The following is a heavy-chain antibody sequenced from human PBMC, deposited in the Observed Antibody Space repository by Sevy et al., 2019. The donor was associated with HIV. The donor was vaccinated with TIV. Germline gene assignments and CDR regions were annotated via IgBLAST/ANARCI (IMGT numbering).Heavy chain of an antibody. CDR3: VRAIAAAGSF. CDR2: IKQDGSVK. D-gene: IGHD6-13*01. CDR1: GFSLNNYW. Sequence: GGSLRLSCAASGFSLNNYWMNWVRQAPGKGLEWVAKIKQDGSVKYYVDSVKGRFTISRDNARNLLYLQMNSRRVEDTALYYCVRAIAAAGSFWGQGTLVTVSS. J-gene: IGHJ4*02. V-gene: IGHV3-7*01.